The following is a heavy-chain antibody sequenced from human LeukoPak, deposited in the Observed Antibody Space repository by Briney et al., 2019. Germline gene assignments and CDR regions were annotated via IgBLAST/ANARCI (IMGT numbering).Heavy chain of an antibody. CDR3: ARISSSGYLDY. J-gene: IGHJ4*02. CDR1: GFSLSTSGMR. V-gene: IGHV2-70*04. Sequence: SGPTLVNPTQTLTLTCTFSGFSLSTSGMRVSWIRQPPGKALEWLARIDWDDDKFYSTSLKTRLTISKDTSKNQVVLTMTNMDPVDTATYYCARISSSGYLDYWGQGTPVTVSS. CDR2: IDWDDDK. D-gene: IGHD3-22*01.